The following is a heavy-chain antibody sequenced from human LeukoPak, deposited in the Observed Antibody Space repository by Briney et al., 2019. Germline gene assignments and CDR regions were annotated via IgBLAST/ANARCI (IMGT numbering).Heavy chain of an antibody. CDR3: ARLTMVRGVLDRFDY. V-gene: IGHV5-51*01. CDR1: GYSFTSYW. D-gene: IGHD3-10*01. J-gene: IGHJ4*02. CDR2: IYPGDSDT. Sequence: GGSLKISCKGSGYSFTSYWIGWVRQMPGKGLEWMGIIYPGDSDTRYSPSFQGQVTISADKSISTAYLQWSSLKASDTAMYYCARLTMVRGVLDRFDYWGQGTLVTVSS.